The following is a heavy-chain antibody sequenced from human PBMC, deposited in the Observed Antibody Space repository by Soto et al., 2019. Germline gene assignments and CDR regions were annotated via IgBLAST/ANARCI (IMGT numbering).Heavy chain of an antibody. CDR3: AKDPYSSTSFLKGDWGLDAFDI. J-gene: IGHJ3*02. D-gene: IGHD6-19*01. Sequence: GGSLRLSCAASGFTFSNYAMSWVRQAPGKGLEWVSGISGSGGSTYYADSVKGRFTISRDNSKNTLDLQMNSLRAEDTAVYYCAKDPYSSTSFLKGDWGLDAFDIWGQGTMVTVSS. CDR2: ISGSGGST. CDR1: GFTFSNYA. V-gene: IGHV3-23*01.